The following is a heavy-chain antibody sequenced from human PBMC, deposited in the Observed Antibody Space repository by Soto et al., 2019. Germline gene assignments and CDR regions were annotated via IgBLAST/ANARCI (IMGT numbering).Heavy chain of an antibody. CDR3: AREGSYSAYNFAHGIQLWSFDF. CDR2: IFSSGST. V-gene: IGHV4-4*07. J-gene: IGHJ4*02. Sequence: SETLSLTCTVSGGSINAFYWSWVRQPAGKGLGWIGRIFSSGSTSFNPSLESRVAMSVDTSKNHFSLNLSSVTAADMAVYYCAREGSYSAYNFAHGIQLWSFDFWGQGALVTVSS. CDR1: GGSINAFY. D-gene: IGHD5-12*01.